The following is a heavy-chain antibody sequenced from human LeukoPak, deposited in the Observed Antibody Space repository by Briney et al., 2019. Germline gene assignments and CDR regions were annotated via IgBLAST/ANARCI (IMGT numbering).Heavy chain of an antibody. J-gene: IGHJ6*02. CDR1: GFTFSSYA. CDR2: ISYDGSNK. CDR3: AAGYCSSTSCREYGMDV. Sequence: SGGSLRLSCAASGFTFSSYAMHWVRQAPGKGLEWVAVISYDGSNKYYADSVKGRFTISRDNSKNTLYLQMNSLRAEDTAVYYCAAGYCSSTSCREYGMDVWAKGPRSPSP. D-gene: IGHD2-2*01. V-gene: IGHV3-30*04.